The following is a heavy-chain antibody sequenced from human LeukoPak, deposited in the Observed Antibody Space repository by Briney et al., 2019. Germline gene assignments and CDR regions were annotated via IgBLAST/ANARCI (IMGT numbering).Heavy chain of an antibody. D-gene: IGHD3-16*01. V-gene: IGHV4-59*01. J-gene: IGHJ4*02. Sequence: KPSETLSLTCTVSGGSISSYYWSWIRQPPGKGLEWIGYIYYSGSTNYNPSLKSRVTISVDTSKNQFSLKLSSVTAADTAVYYCARVNDVGRWGSFDYWGQRTLVTVSS. CDR3: ARVNDVGRWGSFDY. CDR1: GGSISSYY. CDR2: IYYSGST.